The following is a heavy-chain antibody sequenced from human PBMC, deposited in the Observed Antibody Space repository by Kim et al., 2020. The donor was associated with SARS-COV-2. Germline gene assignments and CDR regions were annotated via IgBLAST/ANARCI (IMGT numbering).Heavy chain of an antibody. V-gene: IGHV4-39*01. D-gene: IGHD6-19*01. Sequence: SENLSLTCTVSGGSISSSSYYWGWIRQPPGKGLEWMGSIYYSGSTYYNSSLKSRATISVDTSKNQFPLMLSSVTAADTAVYFWARHFGSGWYFSGCSDAFDIWGQGTMVTVSS. CDR3: ARHFGSGWYFSGCSDAFDI. CDR2: IYYSGST. J-gene: IGHJ3*02. CDR1: GGSISSSSYY.